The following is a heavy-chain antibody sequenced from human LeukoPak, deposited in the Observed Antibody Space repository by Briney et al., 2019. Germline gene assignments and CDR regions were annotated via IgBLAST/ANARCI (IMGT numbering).Heavy chain of an antibody. Sequence: GGSLRLSCAASGFTFSSYWMSWVRQAPGKGLEWVANIKQDGNEKYYVDSVKGRFTISRDNAKNSLYLQMNSLRAEDTAVYYCASWFRSSGWYAYAFDIWGQGTMITVSS. CDR1: GFTFSSYW. D-gene: IGHD6-19*01. CDR2: IKQDGNEK. V-gene: IGHV3-7*01. CDR3: ASWFRSSGWYAYAFDI. J-gene: IGHJ3*02.